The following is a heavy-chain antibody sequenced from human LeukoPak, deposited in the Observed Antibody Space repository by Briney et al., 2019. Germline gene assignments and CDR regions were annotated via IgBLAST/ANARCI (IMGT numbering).Heavy chain of an antibody. CDR3: ARAWYSSSWYGPRGSTARGYFDY. V-gene: IGHV4-34*01. J-gene: IGHJ4*02. Sequence: APETLSLTCAVYGGSFSGYYWSWIRQPPGKGLEWIGEINHSGSTNYNPSLKSRVTISVDTSKNQFSLKLSSVTAADTAVYYCARAWYSSSWYGPRGSTARGYFDYWGQGTLVTVSS. CDR2: INHSGST. CDR1: GGSFSGYY. D-gene: IGHD6-13*01.